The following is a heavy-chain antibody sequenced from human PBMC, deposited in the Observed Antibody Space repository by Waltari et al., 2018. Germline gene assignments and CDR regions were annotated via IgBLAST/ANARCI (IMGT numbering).Heavy chain of an antibody. CDR3: ARDGSYSFDL. J-gene: IGHJ2*01. V-gene: IGHV3-74*01. Sequence: EVQLVESGGGLVQPGGSLRLSCAASGFTFRTSWMHWVRQAPWKGLVWCSHITWDGRSRNYPDSVKGRFTISRDNAKNTLYLQMNSLRAEDTAVYYCARDGSYSFDLSGRGTLVTVSS. CDR2: ITWDGRSR. CDR1: GFTFRTSW. D-gene: IGHD2-15*01.